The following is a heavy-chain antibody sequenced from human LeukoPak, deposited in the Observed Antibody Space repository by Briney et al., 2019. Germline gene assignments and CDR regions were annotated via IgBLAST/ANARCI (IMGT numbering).Heavy chain of an antibody. Sequence: PGGSLRLSCAASGFTFSSYSMNRVRQAPGKGLEWVSSIRSSSSYIYYADSVKGRFTISRDNAKNSLYLQMNSLRAEDTAVYYCARGIAAAGPLDYWGQGTLVTVSS. CDR2: IRSSSSYI. J-gene: IGHJ4*02. D-gene: IGHD6-13*01. V-gene: IGHV3-21*01. CDR3: ARGIAAAGPLDY. CDR1: GFTFSSYS.